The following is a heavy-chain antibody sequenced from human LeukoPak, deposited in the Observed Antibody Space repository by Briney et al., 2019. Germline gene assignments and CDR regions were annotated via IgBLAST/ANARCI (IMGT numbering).Heavy chain of an antibody. CDR1: AFTFSGYG. Sequence: GGSLRLPCAASAFTFSGYGMHWVRQAPGKGLEWVAAISYDAGIKFYADSVKGRFTVSRDNSKNTLYLQMDSLRPEDTAVYYRAKDGKMIVVLFGAFDIWGQGTMVTVSS. J-gene: IGHJ3*02. D-gene: IGHD3-22*01. CDR2: ISYDAGIK. CDR3: AKDGKMIVVLFGAFDI. V-gene: IGHV3-30*18.